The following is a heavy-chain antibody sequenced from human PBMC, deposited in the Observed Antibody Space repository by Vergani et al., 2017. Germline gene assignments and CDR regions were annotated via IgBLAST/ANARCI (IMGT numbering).Heavy chain of an antibody. CDR3: ARVPRYCSSTSCSRHYRGGFDP. Sequence: QVQLVQSGAEVKKPGSSVKVSCKASGGTFSSYAISWVRQAPGQGLEWMGGIIPIFGTANYAQKFQGRVTITADESTSTAYMELSSLRSEDTAVYYCARVPRYCSSTSCSRHYRGGFDPWGQGTLVTVSS. D-gene: IGHD2-2*01. CDR1: GGTFSSYA. V-gene: IGHV1-69*01. J-gene: IGHJ5*02. CDR2: IIPIFGTA.